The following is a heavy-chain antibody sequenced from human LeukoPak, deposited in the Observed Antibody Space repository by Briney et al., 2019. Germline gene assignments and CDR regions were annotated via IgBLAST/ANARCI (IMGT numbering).Heavy chain of an antibody. CDR1: GFTFDDYA. CDR2: IYWNSDSS. CDR3: VQDRGPYYYYYGMDV. D-gene: IGHD2-15*01. V-gene: IGHV3-9*01. J-gene: IGHJ6*02. Sequence: GGALRLSCAASGFTFDDYAMYWVRQAPGKGVEWVSAIYWNSDSSDYADSVKGRFAISRDTATNSLWLQMNSLRADDTALYYSVQDRGPYYYYYGMDVWGQGPTVTVSS.